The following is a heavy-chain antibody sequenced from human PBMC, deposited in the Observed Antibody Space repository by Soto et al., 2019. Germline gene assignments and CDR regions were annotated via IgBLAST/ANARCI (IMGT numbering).Heavy chain of an antibody. CDR1: GYTFTSYG. CDR2: ISAYNGNT. V-gene: IGHV1-18*01. J-gene: IGHJ5*02. Sequence: QVQLVQSGAEVKKPGASVKVSCKASGYTFTSYGIGWVRQAPGQGLEWMGWISAYNGNTNYAQKLQGRVTMTTDTSTSTAYMELRSLRSDDTAVYYCAREGRILWFGELSRGNWFDPWGQGTLVTVSS. CDR3: AREGRILWFGELSRGNWFDP. D-gene: IGHD3-10*01.